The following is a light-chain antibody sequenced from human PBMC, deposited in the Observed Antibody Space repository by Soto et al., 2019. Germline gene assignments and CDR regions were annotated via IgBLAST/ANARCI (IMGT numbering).Light chain of an antibody. V-gene: IGKV1-5*03. CDR1: QSISDS. CDR2: EAS. Sequence: DIQMTQSPSTLSASVGDRVTITCRASQSISDSLAWYQQKSGQAPKLLIYEASNLKSGVPSRFSGSGSGTEYTLTINSLQLDDFASYYCQQYNCYWTFGQGTKVEIK. CDR3: QQYNCYWT. J-gene: IGKJ1*01.